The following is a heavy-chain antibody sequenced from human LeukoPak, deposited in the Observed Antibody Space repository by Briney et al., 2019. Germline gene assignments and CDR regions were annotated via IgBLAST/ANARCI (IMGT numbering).Heavy chain of an antibody. Sequence: GGSLRLSCVASGFTFVSHWMTWVRQAPGKGLEWVAVISYDGSNKYYTDSAKGRFTISRDNSKNTLYLQMNSLRAEDTAVYYCARSSVGAGTAFDIWGQGTVVTVSS. V-gene: IGHV3-30*03. CDR2: ISYDGSNK. CDR3: ARSSVGAGTAFDI. D-gene: IGHD1-26*01. J-gene: IGHJ3*02. CDR1: GFTFVSHW.